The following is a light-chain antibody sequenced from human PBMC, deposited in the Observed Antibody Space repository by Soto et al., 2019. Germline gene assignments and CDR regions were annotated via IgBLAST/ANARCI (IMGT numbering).Light chain of an antibody. J-gene: IGLJ1*01. Sequence: QSVLTQPPSASGSPGQSVTISCTGTSSDVGGYNFVSWYQHHPGKAPKLMIFDVSERPSGVPDRFSGSKSGNTASLTVSGLQAEDEADYYCSSYAGSNSYGFGTGTKLTVL. CDR1: SSDVGGYNF. V-gene: IGLV2-8*01. CDR3: SSYAGSNSYG. CDR2: DVS.